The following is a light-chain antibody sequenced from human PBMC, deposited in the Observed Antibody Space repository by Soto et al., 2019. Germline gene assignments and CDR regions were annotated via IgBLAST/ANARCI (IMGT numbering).Light chain of an antibody. V-gene: IGLV3-21*02. CDR2: DNS. CDR1: NIDSRT. CDR3: QVWDNVDDHIYV. J-gene: IGLJ1*01. Sequence: SYELTQPPSVSVAPGQTATISCGENNIDSRTVHWYQQKPGQAPLLVVYDNSFRPSGIPNRFSGSNSGNTATLTISRVEAGAEADYYCQVWDNVDDHIYVFGTGTKVTVL.